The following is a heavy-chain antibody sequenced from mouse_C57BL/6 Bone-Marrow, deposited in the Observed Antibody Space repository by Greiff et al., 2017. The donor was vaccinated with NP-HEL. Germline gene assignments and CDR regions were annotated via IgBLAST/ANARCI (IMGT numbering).Heavy chain of an antibody. CDR1: GFPITSGYY. Sequence: VQLMESGPGLVKPSQSLFLTCSITGFPITSGYYWIWIRQSPGKPLEWMGYITHSGETFYNPSLQSPISITRETSKNQFFLQLNSVTTEDTAMYYCAGDTDGYPFAYWGQGTLVTVSA. V-gene: IGHV12-3*01. J-gene: IGHJ3*01. D-gene: IGHD2-3*01. CDR3: AGDTDGYPFAY. CDR2: ITHSGET.